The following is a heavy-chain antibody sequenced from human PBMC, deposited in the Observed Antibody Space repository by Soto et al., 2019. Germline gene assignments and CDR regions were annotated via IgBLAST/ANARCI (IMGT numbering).Heavy chain of an antibody. D-gene: IGHD6-19*01. CDR1: GGSISSSTYY. J-gene: IGHJ6*03. Sequence: SETLSLTCTVSGGSISSSTYYWGWIRQPPGKGLEWIGNIYYSGSTYYNPSPKSRVTMSLDTSKNQFSLKLSSVTAADTAVYYCATITVAGTPYYYMGVWGRGTTVTVSS. CDR3: ATITVAGTPYYYMGV. V-gene: IGHV4-39*01. CDR2: IYYSGST.